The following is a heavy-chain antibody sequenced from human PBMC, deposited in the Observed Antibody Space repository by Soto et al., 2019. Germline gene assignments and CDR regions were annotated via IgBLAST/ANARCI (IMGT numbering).Heavy chain of an antibody. CDR1: GFTFDDYA. D-gene: IGHD3-3*01. CDR3: ARSHDFWSGYGYYGMDV. J-gene: IGHJ6*02. V-gene: IGHV3-9*01. Sequence: GGSLRLSCAASGFTFDDYAMHWVRQAPGKGLEWVSGISWNSGSIGYADSVKGRFTISRDNAKNSLYLQMNSLRAEDTAVYYCARSHDFWSGYGYYGMDVWGQGTTVTVSS. CDR2: ISWNSGSI.